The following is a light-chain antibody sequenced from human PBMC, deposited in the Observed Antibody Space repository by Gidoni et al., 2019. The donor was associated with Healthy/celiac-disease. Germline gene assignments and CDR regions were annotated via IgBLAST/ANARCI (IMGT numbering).Light chain of an antibody. CDR2: DAS. V-gene: IGKV3-11*01. J-gene: IGKJ5*01. CDR1: LNVSSY. CDR3: KQRSNRPPIT. Sequence: EIVSTQSPATLSLSPAERATLSCRASLNVSSYLAWYHQKPGQAPSLLIYDASNRATGIPARFSGSGSGTDFTLTISSLEPEDVAVYYCKQRSNRPPITFXXXTRLEIK.